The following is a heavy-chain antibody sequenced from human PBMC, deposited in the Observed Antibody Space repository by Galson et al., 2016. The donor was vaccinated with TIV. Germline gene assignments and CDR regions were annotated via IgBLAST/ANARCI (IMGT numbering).Heavy chain of an antibody. V-gene: IGHV1-24*01. CDR2: FDPEVSKT. Sequence: SVKVSCKVSGNSLSKLVIHWVRQAPGKGLEWMGGFDPEVSKTVYAQKFQGRVTMTADTYRDTAYMELDSLRIEDTAVYYCATVAWFPGLSLDNWGQGTLVTVSS. D-gene: IGHD2/OR15-2a*01. CDR3: ATVAWFPGLSLDN. CDR1: GNSLSKLV. J-gene: IGHJ4*02.